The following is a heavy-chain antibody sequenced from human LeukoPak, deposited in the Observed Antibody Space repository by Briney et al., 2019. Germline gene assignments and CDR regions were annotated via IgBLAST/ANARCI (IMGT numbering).Heavy chain of an antibody. D-gene: IGHD5-18*01. CDR1: GFTFSSYA. CDR3: LRYNYGYYFDY. V-gene: IGHV3-48*01. Sequence: GGSLRLSCAASGFTFSSYAMSWVRQAPGKGLEWISYISSSSYSIYYSDSVKGRFTISRDNAKNSLYLQMNSLRAEDTAVYYCLRYNYGYYFDYWGQGTLVTVSS. CDR2: ISSSSYSI. J-gene: IGHJ4*02.